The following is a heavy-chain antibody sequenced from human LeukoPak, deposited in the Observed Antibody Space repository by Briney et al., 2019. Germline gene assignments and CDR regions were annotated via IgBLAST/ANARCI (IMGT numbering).Heavy chain of an antibody. Sequence: TGGSLRLTCAASGFTVSTNYMSWVRQAPGKGLEWVSVIYRGGGTFYADSVKGRFTISRDISKNTVYLQMNSLRDEDTAVYYCANGDNDGFGGYWGQGTVVTVSS. D-gene: IGHD3-16*01. CDR3: ANGDNDGFGGY. J-gene: IGHJ4*02. CDR1: GFTVSTNY. CDR2: IYRGGGT. V-gene: IGHV3-66*01.